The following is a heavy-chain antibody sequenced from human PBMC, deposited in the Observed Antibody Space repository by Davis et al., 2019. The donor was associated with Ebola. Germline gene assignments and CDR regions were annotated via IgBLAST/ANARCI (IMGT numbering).Heavy chain of an antibody. Sequence: GESLKISCAASGFTFSSYSMNWVRQAPGKGLEWVSSISSSSSYIYYADSVKGRFTISRDNSKNTLYLQMNSLRAEDTAVYYCARDQLSTKYYDILTGYYSWGQGTLVTVSS. CDR1: GFTFSSYS. CDR3: ARDQLSTKYYDILTGYYS. V-gene: IGHV3-21*01. CDR2: ISSSSSYI. J-gene: IGHJ4*02. D-gene: IGHD3-9*01.